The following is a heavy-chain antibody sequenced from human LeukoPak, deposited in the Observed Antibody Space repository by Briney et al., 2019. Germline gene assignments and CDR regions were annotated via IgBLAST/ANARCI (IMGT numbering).Heavy chain of an antibody. CDR2: IYYSGST. J-gene: IGHJ4*02. CDR1: GGSISSSSYY. CDR3: ARRSRTGMVSTTSD. Sequence: SETLSLTCTVSGGSISSSSYYWGWIRQPPGKGLEWIGSIYYSGSTYYNPSLKSRVTISVDTSKNQFSLKLSSVTAADTAVYYCARRSRTGMVSTTSDWGQGTLVTVSS. V-gene: IGHV4-39*01. D-gene: IGHD1-1*01.